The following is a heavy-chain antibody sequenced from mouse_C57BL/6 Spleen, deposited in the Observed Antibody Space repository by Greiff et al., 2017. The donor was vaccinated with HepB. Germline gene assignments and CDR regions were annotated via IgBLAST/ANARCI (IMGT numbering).Heavy chain of an antibody. D-gene: IGHD3-2*01. V-gene: IGHV1-42*01. CDR2: INPSTGGT. Sequence: EVKLMESGPELVKPGASVKISCKASGYSFTGYYMNWVKQSPEKSLEWIGEINPSTGGTTYNQKFKAKATLTVDKSSSTAYMQLKSLTSEDSAVYYCARSPDSSFAYWGQGTLVTVSA. CDR1: GYSFTGYY. J-gene: IGHJ3*01. CDR3: ARSPDSSFAY.